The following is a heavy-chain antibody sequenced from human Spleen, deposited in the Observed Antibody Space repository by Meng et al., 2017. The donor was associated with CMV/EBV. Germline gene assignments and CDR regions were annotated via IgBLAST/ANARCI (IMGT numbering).Heavy chain of an antibody. V-gene: IGHV3-23*03. CDR2: IYSGGSST. Sequence: GGSLRLSCAASGFTFSSYAMSWVRQAPGKGLEWVSVIYSGGSSTYYADSVKGRFTISRDNSKNTLYLRMNSLRADDTAVYYCVKGGAAYAMDVWGQGTTVTVSS. CDR3: VKGGAAYAMDV. CDR1: GFTFSSYA. J-gene: IGHJ6*02. D-gene: IGHD5-12*01.